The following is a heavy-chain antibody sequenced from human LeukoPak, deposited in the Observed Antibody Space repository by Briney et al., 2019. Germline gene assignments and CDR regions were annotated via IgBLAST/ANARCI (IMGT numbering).Heavy chain of an antibody. Sequence: PGASLRLSCAVSGFSLSRYAMSWVRKAPGKGLEWVSAISDSGGSTYYADSVKGRFTISRDNSRNTLYLQMNPLRAEDTAVYYCAKCRGSSWSDYFDYWGQGTLVTVSS. CDR3: AKCRGSSWSDYFDY. D-gene: IGHD6-13*01. CDR2: ISDSGGST. V-gene: IGHV3-23*01. CDR1: GFSLSRYA. J-gene: IGHJ4*02.